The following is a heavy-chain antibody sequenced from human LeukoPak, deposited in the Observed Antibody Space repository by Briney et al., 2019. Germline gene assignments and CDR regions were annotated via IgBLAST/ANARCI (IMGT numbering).Heavy chain of an antibody. CDR1: GFTFDDYA. Sequence: GGSLRLSCAASGFTFDDYAMHWVRQAPGKGLEWVSGISWNSGSIGYADSVKGRFTISRDNAKNSLYLQMNSLRAEDTALYYCAKDMTRKLARWYFVLWGRGTLVTVSS. V-gene: IGHV3-9*01. CDR3: AKDMTRKLARWYFVL. CDR2: ISWNSGSI. D-gene: IGHD1-14*01. J-gene: IGHJ2*01.